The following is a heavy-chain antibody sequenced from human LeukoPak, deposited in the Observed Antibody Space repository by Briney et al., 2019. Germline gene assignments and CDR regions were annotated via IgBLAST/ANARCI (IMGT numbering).Heavy chain of an antibody. CDR1: GFTFSIYW. Sequence: GGSLRLSCAASGFTFSIYWMSWVRQAPGKGLEWVANIDQDGREKPLVDSVKGRFSISRDNDKNMLYLQMNNLRAEDTAVYYCARGRSGSHHFDSWGQGTLVTVPS. J-gene: IGHJ4*02. D-gene: IGHD3-10*01. V-gene: IGHV3-7*01. CDR3: ARGRSGSHHFDS. CDR2: IDQDGREK.